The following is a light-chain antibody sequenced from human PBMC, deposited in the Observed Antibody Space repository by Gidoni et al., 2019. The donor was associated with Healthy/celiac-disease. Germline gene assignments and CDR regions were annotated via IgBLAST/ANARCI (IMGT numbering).Light chain of an antibody. CDR3: AAWDDSLNGVV. V-gene: IGLV1-44*01. CDR2: SNN. CDR1: SSNIGSNT. Sequence: QSVLTQPPSASMTPGQRVTISCSGSSSNIGSNTVTWYQQLPGTAPKRIIYSNNQRHSGVPDRFSGSKSGTSASLAISGLQSEDEADYYCAAWDDSLNGVVFGGGTKLTVL. J-gene: IGLJ2*01.